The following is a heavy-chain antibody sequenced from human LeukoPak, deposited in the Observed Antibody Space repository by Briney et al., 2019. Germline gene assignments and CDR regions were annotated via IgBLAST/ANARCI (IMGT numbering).Heavy chain of an antibody. D-gene: IGHD3-10*01. V-gene: IGHV4-59*08. Sequence: SETLSLTCTVSVRSVSIYYGSWMPQSPGKGLEWIVYIYYTETSYNPSLKSRVTISADTSKNQFSLKLSSVTAADTAVYYCARHTMVRGVPDHGYYYYMDVWGKGTTVTISS. CDR2: IYYTET. J-gene: IGHJ6*03. CDR1: VRSVSIYY. CDR3: ARHTMVRGVPDHGYYYYMDV.